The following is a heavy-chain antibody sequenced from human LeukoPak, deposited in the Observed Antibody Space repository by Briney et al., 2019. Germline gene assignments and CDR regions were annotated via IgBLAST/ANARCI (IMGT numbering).Heavy chain of an antibody. CDR3: ARDPSGAWQWFDY. CDR1: GYTFTTYY. V-gene: IGHV1-46*01. J-gene: IGHJ4*02. Sequence: GASVKVSCKASGYTFTTYYMHWVRQAPGQGLEWMGVINPNGGGTSYAQKFEGRLTMTRDTPTSTVFMELSSLRSEDTAMYYCARDPSGAWQWFDYWGQGTLVTVSS. CDR2: INPNGGGT. D-gene: IGHD6-19*01.